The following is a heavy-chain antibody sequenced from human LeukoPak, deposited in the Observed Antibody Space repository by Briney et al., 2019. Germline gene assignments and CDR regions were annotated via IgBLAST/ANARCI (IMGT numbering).Heavy chain of an antibody. CDR2: INPNSGGT. CDR1: GYTFTGYY. J-gene: IGHJ4*02. CDR3: ARVRGYSYVLDY. D-gene: IGHD5-18*01. Sequence: ASVKVSCKASGYTFTGYYMHWVRQAPGQGLEWMGWINPNSGGTNYAQRFQGRATMTRDTSISTAYMELSRLRSDDTAVYYCARVRGYSYVLDYWGQGTLVTVSS. V-gene: IGHV1-2*02.